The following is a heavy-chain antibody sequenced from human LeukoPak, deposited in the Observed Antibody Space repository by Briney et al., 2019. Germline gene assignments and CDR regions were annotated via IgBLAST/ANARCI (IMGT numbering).Heavy chain of an antibody. V-gene: IGHV3-33*01. CDR2: IWYDGSNK. D-gene: IGHD3-22*01. Sequence: GRSLRLSCAASGFTFSSYGMHWVRQAPGKGLEWVADIWYDGSNKYYADSVKGRFTISTDNSKNTLYLQMNSLRAEDTAVYYCARDLPGYYDSSGYYGVLDYWAQGTLVTAYS. CDR3: ARDLPGYYDSSGYYGVLDY. J-gene: IGHJ4*02. CDR1: GFTFSSYG.